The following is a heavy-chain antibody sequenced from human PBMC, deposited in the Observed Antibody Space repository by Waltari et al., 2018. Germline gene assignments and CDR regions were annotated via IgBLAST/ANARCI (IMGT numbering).Heavy chain of an antibody. CDR2: IIPILGIA. CDR3: ASDCSGGSCYGQ. D-gene: IGHD2-15*01. V-gene: IGHV1-69*02. Sequence: QVQLVQSGAEVKKPGSSVKVSCKASGGTFSSYTISWVRQAPGQGLEWMGRIIPILGIANDAQKFQGRVTITADKSTSTAYMELSSLRSEDTAVYYCASDCSGGSCYGQWGQGTLVTVSS. CDR1: GGTFSSYT. J-gene: IGHJ4*02.